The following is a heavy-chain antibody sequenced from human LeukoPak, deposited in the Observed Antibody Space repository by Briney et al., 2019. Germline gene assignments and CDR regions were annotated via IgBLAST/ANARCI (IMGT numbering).Heavy chain of an antibody. J-gene: IGHJ4*02. CDR1: GYTFTGYY. CDR2: INPNSGGT. V-gene: IGHV1-2*06. Sequence: ASVKVSCKASGYTFTGYYMHWVRQAPGQGLEWMGRINPNSGGTNYAQKFQGRVTMPRDTSISTAYMELSRLRYDDTAVYYCARDKYYDYVWGSYRPDYWGQGTLVTVSS. D-gene: IGHD3-16*02. CDR3: ARDKYYDYVWGSYRPDY.